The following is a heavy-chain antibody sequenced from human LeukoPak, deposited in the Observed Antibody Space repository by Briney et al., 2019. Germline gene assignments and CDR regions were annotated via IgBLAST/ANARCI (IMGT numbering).Heavy chain of an antibody. D-gene: IGHD1-14*01. CDR1: GYTFTGYY. Sequence: GASVKVSCKASGYTFTGYYMHWVRQAPGQGLEWMGWINPNSVGTNYAQKFQGRVTMTRDTSISTAYMELSGLRSDDTAVYFCARGPRNDPWGQGTLVTVSS. J-gene: IGHJ5*02. V-gene: IGHV1-2*02. CDR3: ARGPRNDP. CDR2: INPNSVGT.